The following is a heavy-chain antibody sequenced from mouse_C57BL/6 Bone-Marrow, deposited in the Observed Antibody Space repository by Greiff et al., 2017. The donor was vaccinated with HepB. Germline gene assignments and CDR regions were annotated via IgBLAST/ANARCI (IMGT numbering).Heavy chain of an antibody. Sequence: QVHVKQSGAELAKPGASVKLSCKASGYTFTSYWMHWVKQRPGQGLEWIGYINPSSGYTKYNQKFKDKATLTADKSSSTAYMQLSSLTYEDSAVYYCARSPYDYDVRFAYWGQGTLVTVSA. J-gene: IGHJ3*01. CDR3: ARSPYDYDVRFAY. CDR2: INPSSGYT. D-gene: IGHD2-4*01. V-gene: IGHV1-7*01. CDR1: GYTFTSYW.